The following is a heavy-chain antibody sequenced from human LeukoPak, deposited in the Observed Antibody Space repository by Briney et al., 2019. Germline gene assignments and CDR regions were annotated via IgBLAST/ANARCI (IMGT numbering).Heavy chain of an antibody. CDR1: GFIFSDYA. V-gene: IGHV3-48*01. Sequence: GGSLRLSCAASGFIFSDYAINWVRQAPGKGLEWLSFVSGKSRAIYYADSVKGRFTISRDNSKNTLYLQMNSLRAEDTAVYYCARVYYYDSSGYYSYDAFDIWGQGTMVTVSS. CDR3: ARVYYYDSSGYYSYDAFDI. CDR2: VSGKSRAI. J-gene: IGHJ3*02. D-gene: IGHD3-22*01.